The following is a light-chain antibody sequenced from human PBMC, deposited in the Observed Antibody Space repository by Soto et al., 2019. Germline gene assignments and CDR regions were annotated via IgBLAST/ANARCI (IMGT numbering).Light chain of an antibody. Sequence: VLTQSPVPLSLSPGEIATLSFSASQTVRNNYLAWYQQKPGQAPRLLIYDASSRATGIPDRFSGSGSGTDFTLTISRLVPEDFAVYYCQKYGDSPVTFGQGTKVDIK. CDR1: QTVRNNY. CDR2: DAS. J-gene: IGKJ1*01. V-gene: IGKV3-20*01. CDR3: QKYGDSPVT.